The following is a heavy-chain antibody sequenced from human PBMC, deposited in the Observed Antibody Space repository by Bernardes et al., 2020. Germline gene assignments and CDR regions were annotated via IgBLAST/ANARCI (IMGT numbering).Heavy chain of an antibody. CDR2: IYYSGST. D-gene: IGHD3-10*01. CDR3: AREVGYYGTRDWFDP. V-gene: IGHV4-59*01. J-gene: IGHJ5*02. Sequence: SETLSLTCTVSGGSISSYYWSWIRQPPGKGLEWIGYIYYSGSTNYNPSLKSRVTISVDTSKNQFSLKLSSVTAADTAVYYCAREVGYYGTRDWFDPWGQGTLVTVSS. CDR1: GGSISSYY.